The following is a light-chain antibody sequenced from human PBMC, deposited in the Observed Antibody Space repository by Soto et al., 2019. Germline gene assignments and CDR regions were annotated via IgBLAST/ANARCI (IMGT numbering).Light chain of an antibody. Sequence: EIVMTQSPATLSVSPGERATLSCRASQSVSSDLAWYLQKPGQAPSLLVYGASTRATGMPARFSGSGSGTEFTLTISSLQSEGFAVYYCQQYNNWPHTFGQGTKLEIK. CDR1: QSVSSD. CDR3: QQYNNWPHT. J-gene: IGKJ2*01. V-gene: IGKV3-15*01. CDR2: GAS.